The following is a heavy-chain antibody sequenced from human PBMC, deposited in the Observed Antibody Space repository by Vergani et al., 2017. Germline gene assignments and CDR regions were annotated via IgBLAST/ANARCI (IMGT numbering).Heavy chain of an antibody. Sequence: EVQLLESGGGLVQPGGSLRLSCAASGFTFSSSAMSWVRQAPGKGLVWVSAISGSGGRTYYADSVKGRCTISRDKSKNTLYLQMNSLRAEDTAVYYCAKIYGPGKYVLLWFGEYFDYWGQGTLVTVSS. CDR2: ISGSGGRT. J-gene: IGHJ4*02. CDR1: GFTFSSSA. CDR3: AKIYGPGKYVLLWFGEYFDY. V-gene: IGHV3-23*01. D-gene: IGHD3-10*01.